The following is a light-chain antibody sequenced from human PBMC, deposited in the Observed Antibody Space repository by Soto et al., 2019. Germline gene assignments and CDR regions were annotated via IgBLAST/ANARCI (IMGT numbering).Light chain of an antibody. V-gene: IGLV2-14*03. CDR1: STDVGGYNF. CDR2: EVL. J-gene: IGLJ3*02. Sequence: QSALTQPASVSGSPGQSITISCTGTSTDVGGYNFVSWYQQHPGNAPKLIIHEVLNRPSGVSSRFSGSKSVNTASLTISGLQAEDDAVYYFCSHSARIHWVFGGGTKLTVL. CDR3: CSHSARIHWV.